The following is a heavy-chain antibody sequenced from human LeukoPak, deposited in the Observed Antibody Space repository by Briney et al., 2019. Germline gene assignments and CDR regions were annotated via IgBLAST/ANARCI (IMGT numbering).Heavy chain of an antibody. CDR2: INPNSSGT. CDR3: ARGGDYDAFDI. Sequence: ASVKVSCKASGYTFTGYYMHWVRQAPGQGLEWMGRINPNSSGTNYAQKFQGRVTMTRDTSISTAYMELSGLRSDDTAVYYCARGGDYDAFDIWGQGTMVTVSS. V-gene: IGHV1-2*06. CDR1: GYTFTGYY. J-gene: IGHJ3*02. D-gene: IGHD4-17*01.